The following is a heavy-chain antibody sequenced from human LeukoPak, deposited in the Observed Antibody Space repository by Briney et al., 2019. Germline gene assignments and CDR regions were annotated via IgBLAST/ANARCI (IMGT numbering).Heavy chain of an antibody. CDR3: AKDIAVGVVVPAATPFDY. D-gene: IGHD2-2*01. Sequence: GGSLRLSCAASGFTFSSYWMSWVRQAPGKGLEWVANINKDGGEKYYVDSVKGRFTISRDNAKNSLYLQMNSLRAEDTALYYCAKDIAVGVVVPAATPFDYWGQGTLVTVSS. CDR2: INKDGGEK. J-gene: IGHJ4*02. CDR1: GFTFSSYW. V-gene: IGHV3-7*03.